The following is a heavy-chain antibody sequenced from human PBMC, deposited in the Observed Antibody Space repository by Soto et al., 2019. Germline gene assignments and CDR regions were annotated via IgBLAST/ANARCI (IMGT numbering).Heavy chain of an antibody. V-gene: IGHV3-33*01. CDR2: IWYDGSNK. D-gene: IGHD5-18*01. CDR3: ARDYSSYGPFDY. Sequence: GGSLRLSCAASGFTFSSYGMHWVRQAPGKGLEWVAVIWYDGSNKYYADSVKGRFTISRDNAKNSLYLQMNSLRAEDTAVYYCARDYSSYGPFDYWGQGTLVTVSS. J-gene: IGHJ4*02. CDR1: GFTFSSYG.